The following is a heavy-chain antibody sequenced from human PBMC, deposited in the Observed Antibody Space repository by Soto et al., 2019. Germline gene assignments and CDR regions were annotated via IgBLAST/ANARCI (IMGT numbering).Heavy chain of an antibody. Sequence: QVQLVQSGAEVKKPGSSVKVSCKASGGTFSSYAISWVRQAPGQGLEWMGGIIPIFSTANYAQKFQGRVTITADESTSTAYMELSSLRSEDTAVYYCARDDQYYYDSSGYPRSGAFDIWGQGTMVTVSS. D-gene: IGHD3-22*01. CDR3: ARDDQYYYDSSGYPRSGAFDI. V-gene: IGHV1-69*01. CDR2: IIPIFSTA. J-gene: IGHJ3*02. CDR1: GGTFSSYA.